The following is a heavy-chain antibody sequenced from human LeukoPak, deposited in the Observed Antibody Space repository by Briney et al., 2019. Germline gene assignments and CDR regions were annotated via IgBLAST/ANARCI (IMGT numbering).Heavy chain of an antibody. J-gene: IGHJ4*02. CDR1: GDTVTGSF. V-gene: IGHV1-2*02. CDR3: ARDLKLSRLLWFGELLSKVAYYFDY. Sequence: ASVKVSCKASGDTVTGSFIHWVRQAPGQGLGWMGWISINSGGTKYAQNFQGRVTMTRDTSITTAYMELSRLTSDDTAVYYCARDLKLSRLLWFGELLSKVAYYFDYWGQGTLVTVST. CDR2: ISINSGGT. D-gene: IGHD3-10*01.